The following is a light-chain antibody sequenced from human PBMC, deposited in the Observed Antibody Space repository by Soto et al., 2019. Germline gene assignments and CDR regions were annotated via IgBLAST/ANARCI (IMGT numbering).Light chain of an antibody. CDR2: EVS. CDR3: SSYAVSNNFVV. V-gene: IGLV2-8*01. Sequence: QSALTQPPSASGSPGQSVTISCTGTSSDVGGYNYVSWYQQHSGKAPNLMIYEVSKRPSGVPDRFSGSKSGNTASLTVSGLQAEDAADYYCSSYAVSNNFVVVGGGTKLTVL. CDR1: SSDVGGYNY. J-gene: IGLJ2*01.